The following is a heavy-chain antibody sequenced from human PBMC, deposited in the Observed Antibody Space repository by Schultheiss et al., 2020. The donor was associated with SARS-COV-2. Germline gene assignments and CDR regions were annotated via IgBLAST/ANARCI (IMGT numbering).Heavy chain of an antibody. J-gene: IGHJ6*02. CDR2: IYYSGST. Sequence: SETLSLTCTVSGGSISSGGYYWSWIRQHPGKGLEWIGYIYYSGSTYYNPSLKSRVTISVDTSKNQFSLKLSSVTAADTAVYYCARQGGQYSSSWINRDYYYGMDVWGQGTTVTVSS. D-gene: IGHD6-13*01. CDR1: GGSISSGGYY. CDR3: ARQGGQYSSSWINRDYYYGMDV. V-gene: IGHV4-31*03.